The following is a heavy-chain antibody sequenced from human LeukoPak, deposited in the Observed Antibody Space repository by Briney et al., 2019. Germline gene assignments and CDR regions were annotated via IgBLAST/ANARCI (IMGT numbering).Heavy chain of an antibody. V-gene: IGHV3-30*02. CDR1: GFTFSSYG. D-gene: IGHD1-26*01. Sequence: GGSLRPSCAASGFTFSSYGMHWVRQAPGKGLEWVAFIRYDGSNKYYADSVKGRFTISRDNSKNTLYLQMNSLRAEDTAVYNCAKDRGATTVGFYYMDVWGKGTTVTVSS. J-gene: IGHJ6*03. CDR2: IRYDGSNK. CDR3: AKDRGATTVGFYYMDV.